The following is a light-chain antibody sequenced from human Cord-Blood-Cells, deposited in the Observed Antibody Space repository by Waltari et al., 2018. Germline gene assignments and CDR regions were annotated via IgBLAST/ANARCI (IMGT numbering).Light chain of an antibody. V-gene: IGKV3-20*01. J-gene: IGKJ3*01. CDR3: QQYGSSPVT. CDR2: GAS. CDR1: QSVSSSY. Sequence: EIVLTQSPGTLSLSPGERATLSCRASQSVSSSYLAWYQQKPGQAPRLLIYGASSRATGSPDRFRGSGSGTDFTLTISRLEPEDFAVYYCQQYGSSPVTFGPGTKVDIK.